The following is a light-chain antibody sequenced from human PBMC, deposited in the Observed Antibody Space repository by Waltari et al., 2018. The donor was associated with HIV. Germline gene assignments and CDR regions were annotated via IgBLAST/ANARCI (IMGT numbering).Light chain of an antibody. J-gene: IGKJ4*01. CDR1: QSVSTN. CDR3: QQYSNWPLT. CDR2: GAS. Sequence: EIVMTQSPATLSVSPGERATLSCRASQSVSTNLAWYQQKPSQAPRLLIYGASTRATGIPARFSGSGSGTDFTLTISSLQSEDFAIYFCQQYSNWPLTVGGGTKVEIK. V-gene: IGKV3-15*01.